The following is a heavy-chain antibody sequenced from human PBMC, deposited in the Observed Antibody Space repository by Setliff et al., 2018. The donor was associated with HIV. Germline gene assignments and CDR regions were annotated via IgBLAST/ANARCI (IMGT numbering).Heavy chain of an antibody. CDR1: GGSISSSSYY. D-gene: IGHD2-8*01. V-gene: IGHV4-39*07. Sequence: PSETLSLTCTVSGGSISSSSYYWGWVRQPPGKGLEWIGSMYYSGSTYYTPSLKSRITISLDTSKNQFSLKLSSVTAADTAVYYCARGGANGYKIWGQGTLVTVSS. CDR2: MYYSGST. CDR3: ARGGANGYKI. J-gene: IGHJ4*02.